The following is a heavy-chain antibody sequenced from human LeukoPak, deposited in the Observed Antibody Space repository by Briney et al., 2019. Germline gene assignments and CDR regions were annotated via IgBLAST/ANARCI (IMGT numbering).Heavy chain of an antibody. CDR3: AREPGDSSGWSE. D-gene: IGHD6-19*01. CDR1: GFTFSSYG. CDR2: IWYDGSNK. V-gene: IGHV3-33*01. J-gene: IGHJ4*02. Sequence: GGSLRLSCAASGFTFSSYGMHWVRQAPGKGLEWVAVIWYDGSNKYYADSVKGRFTISRDNSKNTLYLQMNSLRAEDTAVYYCAREPGDSSGWSEWGQGTLVTVSS.